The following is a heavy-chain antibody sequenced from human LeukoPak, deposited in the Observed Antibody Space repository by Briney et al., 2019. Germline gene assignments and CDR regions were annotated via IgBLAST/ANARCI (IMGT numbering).Heavy chain of an antibody. CDR1: GFTFSTYA. D-gene: IGHD5-12*01. CDR3: AKTARGNSGYDSPFHY. J-gene: IGHJ4*02. V-gene: IGHV3-23*01. CDR2: VRGSGTDT. Sequence: GGSLRLSCAASGFTFSTYAMSWVRQAPGKGLEWVSAVRGSGTDTYYADSVKGRFTISRDNSKNTLYLQMNSLRAEDTAIYYCAKTARGNSGYDSPFHYWGQGTLVTVSS.